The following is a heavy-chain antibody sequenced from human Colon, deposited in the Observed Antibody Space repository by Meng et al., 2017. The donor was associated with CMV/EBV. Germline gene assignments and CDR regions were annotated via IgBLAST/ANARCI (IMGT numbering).Heavy chain of an antibody. CDR2: ITSKSDGAKR. D-gene: IGHD5-12*01. CDR3: TTMGGYDKDY. Sequence: GGSLRLSCEASEFSLTNAWMTWVRQAPGKGLEWVGRITSKSDGAKRGYAETVRVRFAISRDDSKNTLYLEMNNLKTEDTGVYYCTTMGGYDKDYWGQGTLVTVSS. J-gene: IGHJ4*02. CDR1: EFSLTNAW. V-gene: IGHV3-15*01.